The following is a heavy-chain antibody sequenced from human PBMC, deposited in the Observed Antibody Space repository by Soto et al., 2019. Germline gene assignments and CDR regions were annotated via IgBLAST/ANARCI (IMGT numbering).Heavy chain of an antibody. D-gene: IGHD6-13*01. Sequence: EVQLLESGGGLVQPGGSLRLSCAASGFTFSSYAMSWVRQAPGKGLEWVSAISGSGGSTYYADSVKGRFTISRDNSKNTLYLQMNSLRAEDTAVYYCAKYSGQYSSSWYYFDYWGQGTLVTVSS. J-gene: IGHJ4*02. CDR2: ISGSGGST. V-gene: IGHV3-23*01. CDR1: GFTFSSYA. CDR3: AKYSGQYSSSWYYFDY.